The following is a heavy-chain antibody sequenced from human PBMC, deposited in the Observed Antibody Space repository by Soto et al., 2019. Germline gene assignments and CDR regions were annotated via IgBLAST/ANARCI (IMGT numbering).Heavy chain of an antibody. Sequence: QVQLQQSGPGLVKPSQTLSLTCVGSGDTVSSNSVAWNWVRQSPSRGLEWLGRTYYRCRWYSDYSVSVRSRIDINAYTSKNQVSLQLNSVTHEDTAVYYCARSEEDSDYYYYGMDVWGQGTTVTVSS. J-gene: IGHJ6*02. D-gene: IGHD2-15*01. CDR3: ARSEEDSDYYYYGMDV. CDR1: GDTVSSNSVA. V-gene: IGHV6-1*01. CDR2: TYYRCRWYS.